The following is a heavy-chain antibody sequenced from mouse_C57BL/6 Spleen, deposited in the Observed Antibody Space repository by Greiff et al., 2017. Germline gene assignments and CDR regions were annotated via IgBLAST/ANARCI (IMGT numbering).Heavy chain of an antibody. D-gene: IGHD1-1*01. CDR3: KRNYYGSSQFSAYFDY. J-gene: IGHJ2*01. CDR1: GFTFSDAW. V-gene: IGHV6-6*01. Sequence: EVQRVESGGGLVQPGGSMKLSCAASGFTFSDAWMDWVRQSPVKGLEWVAEIRNKANKHATYYAESVKGRFTISRDDSKSSVYLQMNSLRATATGIYYYKRNYYGSSQFSAYFDYWGQGTTLTVSS. CDR2: IRNKANKHAT.